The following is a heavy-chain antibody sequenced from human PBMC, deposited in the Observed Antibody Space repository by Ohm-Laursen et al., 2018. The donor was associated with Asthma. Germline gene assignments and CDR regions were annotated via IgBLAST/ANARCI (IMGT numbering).Heavy chain of an antibody. D-gene: IGHD3-10*01. CDR1: GFTFSSYG. CDR3: ARERSYYDGFDI. V-gene: IGHV3-30*03. CDR2: ISYDGSNK. J-gene: IGHJ3*02. Sequence: SLRLSCSASGFTFSSYGMHWVRQAPGKGLEWVAVISYDGSNKYYADSGKGRFTLSRDNSKNTLYLQMNILRAEDTAVYYCARERSYYDGFDIWGQGTMVTVSS.